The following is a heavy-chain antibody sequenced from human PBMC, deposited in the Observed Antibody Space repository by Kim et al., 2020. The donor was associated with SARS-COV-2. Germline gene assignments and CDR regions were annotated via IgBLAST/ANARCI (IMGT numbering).Heavy chain of an antibody. CDR2: IIPILGIA. D-gene: IGHD6-13*01. CDR1: GGTFSSYA. Sequence: SVKFSCKASGGTFSSYAISWVRQAPGQGLEWMGRIIPILGIANYAQKFQGRVTITADKSTSTAYMELSSLRSEDTAVYYCAREAGIAEAGGGWFDPWGQGTLVTVSS. J-gene: IGHJ5*02. V-gene: IGHV1-69*04. CDR3: AREAGIAEAGGGWFDP.